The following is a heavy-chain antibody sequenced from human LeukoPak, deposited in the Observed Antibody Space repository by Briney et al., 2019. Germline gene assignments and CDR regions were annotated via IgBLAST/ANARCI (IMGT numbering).Heavy chain of an antibody. CDR1: GFIFSEHY. V-gene: IGHV3-72*01. Sequence: GGSQRLAWAPAGFIFSEHYMGWAQHAGGGGRECVGCAKKKVKNYTTIYGGAVKDRFTISRDDSKTSLYLQINRLKTEDTAVYYCVRLPLDTVYSYYYSMHVWGKGTTVTVSS. CDR2: AKKKVKNYTT. CDR3: VRLPLDTVYSYYYSMHV. J-gene: IGHJ6*03. D-gene: IGHD2-2*02.